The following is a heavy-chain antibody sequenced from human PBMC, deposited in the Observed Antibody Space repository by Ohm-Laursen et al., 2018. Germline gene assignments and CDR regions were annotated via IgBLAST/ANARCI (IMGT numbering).Heavy chain of an antibody. CDR1: GGSISGHY. V-gene: IGHV4-59*11. J-gene: IGHJ5*02. CDR2: IYYTGTT. CDR3: ARGGSWFDP. Sequence: GTLSLTCSVSGGSISGHYWSWIRQPPGKGLEWIGYIYYTGTTNYNPSLKGRVIISLDTSTDQLSLKLDSVTAADTAVYSCARGGSWFDPWGQGTLVTVSS. D-gene: IGHD1-26*01.